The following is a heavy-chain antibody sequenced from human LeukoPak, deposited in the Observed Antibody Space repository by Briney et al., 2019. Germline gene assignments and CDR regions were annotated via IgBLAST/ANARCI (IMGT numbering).Heavy chain of an antibody. CDR3: ASLHGDYVY. V-gene: IGHV3-21*01. CDR1: GLSFSGYS. Sequence: GGSLRLSCTSSGLSFSGYSMNWVRQAPGKGLEWVSCISSSSSDIYYTDSVKGRFTISRDNAKSSLYLQMNSLRAEDTAVYYCASLHGDYVYWGQGTLVTVSS. J-gene: IGHJ4*02. D-gene: IGHD4-17*01. CDR2: ISSSSSDI.